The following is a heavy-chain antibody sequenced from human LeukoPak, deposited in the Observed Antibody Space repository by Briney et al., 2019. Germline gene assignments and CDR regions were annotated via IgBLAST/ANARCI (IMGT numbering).Heavy chain of an antibody. V-gene: IGHV3-21*04. CDR2: ISSGSTYI. Sequence: GGSLRLSCAASGFTFSTYSMNWVRQAPGKGLEWVSSISSGSTYIYYADSVKGRFTISRDNAKNSLYLQMNSLRAEDTAVYYCAKGGIAVAGRGFDYWGQGTLVTVSS. J-gene: IGHJ4*02. CDR1: GFTFSTYS. D-gene: IGHD6-19*01. CDR3: AKGGIAVAGRGFDY.